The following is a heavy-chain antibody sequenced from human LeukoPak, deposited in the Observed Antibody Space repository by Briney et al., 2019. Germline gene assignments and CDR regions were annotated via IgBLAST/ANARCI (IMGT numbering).Heavy chain of an antibody. Sequence: GGSLRLSCEVSGFIVRSHYMTWIRQAPGKGLEWVSLMYSGGSTYYADSVKGRFTISRDNSKNTLYLQMSSLRAEDTAVYYCAKIIVVLPSTISNPYYFDYWGQGTLVSVSS. CDR3: AKIIVVLPSTISNPYYFDY. J-gene: IGHJ4*02. CDR1: GFIVRSHY. CDR2: MYSGGST. D-gene: IGHD2-2*02. V-gene: IGHV3-53*01.